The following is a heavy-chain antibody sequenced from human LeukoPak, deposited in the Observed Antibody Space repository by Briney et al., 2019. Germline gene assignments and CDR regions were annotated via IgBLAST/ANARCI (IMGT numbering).Heavy chain of an antibody. Sequence: PSETLSLTCTVSGGSISSSSYYWGWLRQPPGKGLEWIGSIYYSGSTYYNPSLKSRVTISVDTSKNQLSLKLSSVTAADTAVYYCARLFPGSRIDYWGQGTLVTVSS. V-gene: IGHV4-39*01. CDR3: ARLFPGSRIDY. J-gene: IGHJ4*02. CDR1: GGSISSSSYY. CDR2: IYYSGST. D-gene: IGHD1-14*01.